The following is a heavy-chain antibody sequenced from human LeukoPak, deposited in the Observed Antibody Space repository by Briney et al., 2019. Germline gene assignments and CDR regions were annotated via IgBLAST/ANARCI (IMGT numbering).Heavy chain of an antibody. V-gene: IGHV1-8*01. D-gene: IGHD3/OR15-3a*01. CDR1: GYTSTSYD. CDR3: ARALSWTTNSYYYMDV. CDR2: MNPNSGNT. J-gene: IGHJ6*03. Sequence: ASVTVSCTASGYTSTSYDINWVRHAPGQGLEWMGWMNPNSGNTGYAQKFQGRVTMTKNTSITTAYMELSSLRSEDTAVYYCARALSWTTNSYYYMDVWGKGTTVTVSS.